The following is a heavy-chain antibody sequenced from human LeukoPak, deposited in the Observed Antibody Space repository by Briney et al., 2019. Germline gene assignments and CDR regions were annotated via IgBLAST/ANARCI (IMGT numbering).Heavy chain of an antibody. J-gene: IGHJ6*02. V-gene: IGHV3-30-3*01. Sequence: GGSLRLSCAASGFTFSSYAMHWVRQAPGKGLEWVAVISYDGSNKYYADSVKGRFTISRDNSKNTLYLLMNSLRAEDTGVYYCARDYRITYYYYYGMDVWGQGTTVTVSS. CDR3: ARDYRITYYYYYGMDV. CDR2: ISYDGSNK. CDR1: GFTFSSYA. D-gene: IGHD5-24*01.